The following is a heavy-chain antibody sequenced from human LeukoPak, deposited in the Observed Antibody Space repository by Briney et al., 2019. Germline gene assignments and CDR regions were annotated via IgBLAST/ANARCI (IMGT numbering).Heavy chain of an antibody. Sequence: PGRSLRLSCAASGFTFSSYGMHWVRQAPGKGLEWVAVISYDGSNKYYADSVKGRFTISRDNSKNTPYLQMNSLRAEDTAVYYCAKASGFYYYDSSGYSSWGQGTLVTVSS. J-gene: IGHJ4*02. V-gene: IGHV3-30*18. CDR1: GFTFSSYG. CDR2: ISYDGSNK. CDR3: AKASGFYYYDSSGYSS. D-gene: IGHD3-22*01.